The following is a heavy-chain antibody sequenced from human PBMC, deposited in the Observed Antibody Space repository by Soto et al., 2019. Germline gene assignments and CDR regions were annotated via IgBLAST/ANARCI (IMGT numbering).Heavy chain of an antibody. CDR1: GFTFSDYY. D-gene: IGHD3-10*01. V-gene: IGHV3-11*01. Sequence: GGSLRLSCAASGFTFSDYYMSWIRQAPGKGLEWVSYISSSGSTIYYADSVKGRFTISRDNAKNSLYLQMNSLRAEDTAVYYCASKNKVLLWFGELFIWGQGTLVTVSS. CDR2: ISSSGSTI. J-gene: IGHJ4*02. CDR3: ASKNKVLLWFGELFI.